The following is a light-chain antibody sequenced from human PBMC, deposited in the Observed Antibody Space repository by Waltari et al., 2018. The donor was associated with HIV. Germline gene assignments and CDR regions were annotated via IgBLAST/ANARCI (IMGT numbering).Light chain of an antibody. CDR1: QSPVQSNENSL. V-gene: IGKV2-28*01. J-gene: IGKJ4*01. CDR3: NT. CDR2: LGS. Sequence: DIVMTQAPLSLPVTPGEPASISCTSSQSPVQSNENSLLSWYLQKPGQSPQVLIYLGSNRASGVPDRFSCSGSGTLFKLKIIRVEAEDVGVYSRNTFGGGTKVEIK.